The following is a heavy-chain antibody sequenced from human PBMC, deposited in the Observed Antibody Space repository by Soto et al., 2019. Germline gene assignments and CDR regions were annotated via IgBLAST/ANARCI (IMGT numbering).Heavy chain of an antibody. Sequence: NPSESLSLTCDVSGDSIGTYYCGCGRQPAGKGLEWIGYVYYSGSTLYNPSLESRVTLSIDMSKKQVSLKLNSVIAADTAVYYCARTRMIESWIDYWGHGTLVTVSS. CDR3: ARTRMIESWIDY. CDR1: GDSIGTYY. CDR2: VYYSGST. V-gene: IGHV4-59*01. J-gene: IGHJ4*01. D-gene: IGHD2-21*01.